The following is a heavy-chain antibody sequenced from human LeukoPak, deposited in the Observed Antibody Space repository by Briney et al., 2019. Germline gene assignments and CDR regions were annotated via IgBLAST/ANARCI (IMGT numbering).Heavy chain of an antibody. Sequence: GGSLRLSCVASGFTFSSYEMNWVRQAPGKGLEWVSYISSSGSTIYYADSVKGRFTISRDNAKNSLYLRVSSLRAEDTAVYYCAREGIMAVAGTFDYWGQRPLVTVSS. CDR2: ISSSGSTI. J-gene: IGHJ4*02. V-gene: IGHV3-48*03. D-gene: IGHD6-19*01. CDR3: AREGIMAVAGTFDY. CDR1: GFTFSSYE.